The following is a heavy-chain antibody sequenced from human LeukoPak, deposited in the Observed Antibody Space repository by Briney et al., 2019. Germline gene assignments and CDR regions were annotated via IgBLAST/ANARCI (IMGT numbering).Heavy chain of an antibody. CDR1: GGSISSGSYY. J-gene: IGHJ6*03. CDR2: IYTSGST. D-gene: IGHD2-21*01. CDR3: ASRRIHYYYYYYTDV. Sequence: SETLSLTCTVSGGSISSGSYYWSWIRQPAGKGLDWIGRIYTSGSTNYNPSLKSRVTISVDTSKNQFSLKLSSVTAADTAVYYCASRRIHYYYYYYTDVWGKGTTVTVSS. V-gene: IGHV4-61*02.